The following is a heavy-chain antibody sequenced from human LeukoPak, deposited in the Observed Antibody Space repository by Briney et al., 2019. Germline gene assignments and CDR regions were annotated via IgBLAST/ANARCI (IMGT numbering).Heavy chain of an antibody. CDR1: AGTFSSYT. D-gene: IGHD3-16*01. V-gene: IGHV1-69*02. Sequence: SVKVSCKASAGTFSSYTISWVRQAPGQGLEWMGRIIPILGIANYAQKFQGRVTITAVKSTSTAYMDLSSLVSEDTAVYYWATHGVMGGYWGQGTLVTVSS. CDR2: IIPILGIA. J-gene: IGHJ4*02. CDR3: ATHGVMGGY.